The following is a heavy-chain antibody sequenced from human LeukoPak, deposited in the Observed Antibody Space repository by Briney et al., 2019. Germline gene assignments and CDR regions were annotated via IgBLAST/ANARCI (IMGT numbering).Heavy chain of an antibody. CDR1: GFTFSSYS. D-gene: IGHD2-15*01. J-gene: IGHJ4*02. Sequence: GGSLRLSCAASGFTFSSYSMNWVRQAPGKGLEWVSSISSSSSYIYYADSVKGRFTISRDNAKNSLYLQMNSLRAEDTAVYYCARALGCSGGSCYPRGYWGQGTLVTVSS. CDR3: ARALGCSGGSCYPRGY. CDR2: ISSSSSYI. V-gene: IGHV3-21*01.